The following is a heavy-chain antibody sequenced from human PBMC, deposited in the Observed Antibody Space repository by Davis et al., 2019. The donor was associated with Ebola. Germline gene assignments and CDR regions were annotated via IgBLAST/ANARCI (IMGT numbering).Heavy chain of an antibody. CDR1: GGTFSSYA. CDR2: IIPIFGTA. J-gene: IGHJ6*02. Sequence: SVKVSCKASGGTFSSYAISWVRQAPGQGLEWMGRIIPIFGTANYAQKFQGRVTITADESTSTAYMELSSLRSEDTAVYYCARGESTMIVEVSPGYYYYYGMDVWGQGTTVTVSS. CDR3: ARGESTMIVEVSPGYYYYYGMDV. D-gene: IGHD3-22*01. V-gene: IGHV1-69*13.